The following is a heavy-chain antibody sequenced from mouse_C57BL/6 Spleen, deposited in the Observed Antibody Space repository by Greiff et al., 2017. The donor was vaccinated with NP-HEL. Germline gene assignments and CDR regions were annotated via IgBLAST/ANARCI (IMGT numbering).Heavy chain of an antibody. CDR2: IWSGGST. V-gene: IGHV2-2*01. CDR1: GFSLTSYG. D-gene: IGHD2-2*01. CDR3: ASHYGYARYAMDY. J-gene: IGHJ4*01. Sequence: VQVVESGPGLVQPSQSLSITCTVSGFSLTSYGVHWVRQSPGKGLEWLGVIWSGGSTDYNAAFISRLSISKDNSKSQVFFKMNSLQADDTAIYYCASHYGYARYAMDYWGQGTSVTVSS.